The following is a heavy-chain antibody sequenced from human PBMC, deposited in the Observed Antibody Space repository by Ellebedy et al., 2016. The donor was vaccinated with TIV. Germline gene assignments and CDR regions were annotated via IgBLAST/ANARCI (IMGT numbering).Heavy chain of an antibody. Sequence: GESLKISCAVSGFTFSSHDMHWVRQPTGKGLEWVSGITSAGDTYYLSSVKGRFIISRDSAKNSLYLQMNSLRAEDTAVYYCARATSGFDYWGQGALATVSS. CDR1: GFTFSSHD. D-gene: IGHD5-24*01. J-gene: IGHJ4*02. CDR2: ITSAGDT. V-gene: IGHV3-13*01. CDR3: ARATSGFDY.